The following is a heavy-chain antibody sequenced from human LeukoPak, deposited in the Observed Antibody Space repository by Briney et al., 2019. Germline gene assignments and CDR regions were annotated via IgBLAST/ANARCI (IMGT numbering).Heavy chain of an antibody. CDR3: AREYYDSNKAPALDI. V-gene: IGHV1-2*02. D-gene: IGHD3-22*01. J-gene: IGHJ3*02. Sequence: ASVKVSCKASGYTFTGYYMHWVRQAPGQGLEWVGWINPKNGGSNYAQKFQDRVSMIRDTSISTAYMHLSRLRSDDTAVYYCAREYYDSNKAPALDIWGQGTMVTVSS. CDR1: GYTFTGYY. CDR2: INPKNGGS.